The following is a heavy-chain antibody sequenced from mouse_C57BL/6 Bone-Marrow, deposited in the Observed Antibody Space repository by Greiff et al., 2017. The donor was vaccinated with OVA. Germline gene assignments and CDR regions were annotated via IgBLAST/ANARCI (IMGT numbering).Heavy chain of an antibody. J-gene: IGHJ1*03. CDR1: GYTFTDYY. Sequence: VQLQQSGPELVKPGASVKISCKASGYTFTDYYMNWVKQSHGKSLEWIGDINPNNGGTSYNQKFKGKATLTVDKSSSTAYMELRSLTSEDSAVYYCAPIYDGYYDWYFDVWGTGTTVTVSS. CDR3: APIYDGYYDWYFDV. V-gene: IGHV1-26*01. D-gene: IGHD2-3*01. CDR2: INPNNGGT.